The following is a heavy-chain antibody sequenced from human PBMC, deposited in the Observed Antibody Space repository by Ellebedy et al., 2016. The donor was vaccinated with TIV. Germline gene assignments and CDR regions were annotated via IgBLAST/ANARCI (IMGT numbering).Heavy chain of an antibody. V-gene: IGHV1-2*02. CDR2: INPTSGET. J-gene: IGHJ5*02. D-gene: IGHD6-6*01. Sequence: ASVKVSCXASGRTFTGFYIHWVRQPPGQGLEWMGWINPTSGETNYTRKFQGRVTMTRDTSISTAYMELSRLRSDDTAVYYCARGGWGIAARADNWFDPWGQGTLVTVSS. CDR3: ARGGWGIAARADNWFDP. CDR1: GRTFTGFY.